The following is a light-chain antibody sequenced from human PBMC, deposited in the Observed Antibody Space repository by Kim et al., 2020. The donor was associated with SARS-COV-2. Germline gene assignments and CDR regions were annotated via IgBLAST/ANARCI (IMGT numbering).Light chain of an antibody. CDR1: SSDVGGYNY. CDR3: SSYTSSSTLV. V-gene: IGLV2-14*03. CDR2: DVS. Sequence: GQSITISCTGTSSDVGGYNYVSWYQQHPGKAPIRMIYDVSNRPSGVSNRFSGAKSGNTASLSISGLQAEDEADYYCSSYTSSSTLVFGGGTELTVL. J-gene: IGLJ3*02.